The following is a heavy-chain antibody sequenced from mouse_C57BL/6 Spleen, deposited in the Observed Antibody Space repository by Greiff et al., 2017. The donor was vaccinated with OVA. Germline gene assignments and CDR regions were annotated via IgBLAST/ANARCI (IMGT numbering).Heavy chain of an antibody. V-gene: IGHV1-18*01. D-gene: IGHD1-1*01. CDR3: ARRGLLRYPPYYFDY. CDR2: INPNNGGT. J-gene: IGHJ2*01. CDR1: GYTFTDYN. Sequence: EVQLQQSGPELVKPGASVKIPCKASGYTFTDYNMDWVKQSHGKSLEWIGDINPNNGGTIYNQKFKGKATLTVDKSSSTAYMELRSLTSEDTAVYYCARRGLLRYPPYYFDYWGQGTTLTVSS.